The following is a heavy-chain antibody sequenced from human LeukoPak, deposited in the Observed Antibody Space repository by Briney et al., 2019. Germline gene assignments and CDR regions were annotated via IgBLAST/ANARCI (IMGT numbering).Heavy chain of an antibody. CDR2: ISSSGSTI. CDR3: ARVPYYYDSSGYYPSGY. D-gene: IGHD3-22*01. V-gene: IGHV3-11*01. J-gene: IGHJ4*02. Sequence: GGSLRLSCAAPGFTFSDYYMSWIRQAPGKGLEWVSYISSSGSTIYYADSVKGRFTISRDNAKNSLYLQMNSLRAEDTAVYYCARVPYYYDSSGYYPSGYWGQGTLVTVSS. CDR1: GFTFSDYY.